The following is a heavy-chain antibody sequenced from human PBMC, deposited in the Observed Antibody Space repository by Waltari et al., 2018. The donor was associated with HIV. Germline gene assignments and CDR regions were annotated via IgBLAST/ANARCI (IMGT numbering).Heavy chain of an antibody. CDR2: IKQDGSEK. Sequence: EVQLVESGGGFVQPGWSLRLPCAASGFTFICYWMSWVRQAPGKGLEWVANIKQDGSEKYYVDSGKGRFTIARDNAKNSLYLQMNSLRAEDTAVYYCARDNWNDGLDIWGQGTMVTVSS. CDR3: ARDNWNDGLDI. J-gene: IGHJ3*02. D-gene: IGHD1-1*01. CDR1: GFTFICYW. V-gene: IGHV3-7*01.